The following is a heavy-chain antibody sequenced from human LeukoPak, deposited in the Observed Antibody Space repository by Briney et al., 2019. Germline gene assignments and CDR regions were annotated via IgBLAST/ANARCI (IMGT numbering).Heavy chain of an antibody. D-gene: IGHD2-21*01. J-gene: IGHJ4*02. Sequence: PSETLSLTCTVSGGSISSYYWSWIRQPPGKGLEWLGYIYYSGSTNYNPSLKSRVTISVDTSKNQFSLKLSSVTAADTAVYYCARVGGAAEYYFDYWGQGTLVTVSS. V-gene: IGHV4-59*01. CDR2: IYYSGST. CDR3: ARVGGAAEYYFDY. CDR1: GGSISSYY.